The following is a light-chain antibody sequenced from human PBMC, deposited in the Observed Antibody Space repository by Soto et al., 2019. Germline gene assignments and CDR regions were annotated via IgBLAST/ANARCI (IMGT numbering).Light chain of an antibody. J-gene: IGKJ2*01. Sequence: EIVMTQSPATLSVSPGERATLSCRTSQSVSSNLAWYQQKPGQPPRLLIYGASTRATGIPARFSGSGSGTEFTLTISSLQSEDFAVYYCHQYNNWPPDTFGQGTKLEIK. V-gene: IGKV3-15*01. CDR1: QSVSSN. CDR2: GAS. CDR3: HQYNNWPPDT.